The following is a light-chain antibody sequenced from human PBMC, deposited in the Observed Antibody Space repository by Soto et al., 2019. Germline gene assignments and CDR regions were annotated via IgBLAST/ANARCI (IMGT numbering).Light chain of an antibody. CDR2: GAS. J-gene: IGKJ2*01. CDR3: QQYDSSPYN. CDR1: QSVSSSY. V-gene: IGKV3-20*01. Sequence: EIVLTQSPGTLSLSPGERATLSCRASQSVSSSYLAWYQQKPGQAPRLLIYGASSRATGIPDRFSGSGSGTDFTLTISRLEPEDFAVYYCQQYDSSPYNFGQGTKLEIK.